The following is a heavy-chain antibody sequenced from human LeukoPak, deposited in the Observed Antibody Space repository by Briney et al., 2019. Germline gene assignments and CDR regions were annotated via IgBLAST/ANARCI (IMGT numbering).Heavy chain of an antibody. CDR1: GGTFSSYA. J-gene: IGHJ4*02. D-gene: IGHD1-26*01. CDR2: IIPILGVA. V-gene: IGHV1-69*04. CDR3: ARDWGIVGATTVDY. Sequence: GASVKVSCKASGGTFSSYAISWVRQAPGQGLEWMGRIIPILGVANYAQKFQGRVTMTTDTSTSTAYMELRSLRSDDTAVYYCARDWGIVGATTVDYWGQGTLVTVSS.